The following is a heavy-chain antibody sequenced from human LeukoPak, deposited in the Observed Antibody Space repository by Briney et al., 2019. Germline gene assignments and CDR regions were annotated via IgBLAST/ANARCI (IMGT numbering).Heavy chain of an antibody. CDR3: AKESQYYDILTGYYYGSYFDY. CDR2: ISGSGGST. CDR1: GFTFSSYA. D-gene: IGHD3-9*01. Sequence: GGSLRLSCAASGFTFSSYAMSWVRQAPGKGLEWVSAISGSGGSTYYADSVKGRFTISRDNSKNTLYLQMNSLGAEDTAVYYCAKESQYYDILTGYYYGSYFDYWGQGTLVTVSS. J-gene: IGHJ4*02. V-gene: IGHV3-23*01.